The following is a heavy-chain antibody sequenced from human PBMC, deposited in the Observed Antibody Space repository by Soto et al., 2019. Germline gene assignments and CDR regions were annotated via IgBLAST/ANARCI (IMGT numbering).Heavy chain of an antibody. V-gene: IGHV4-38-2*02. J-gene: IGHJ4*02. D-gene: IGHD3-22*01. Sequence: PSETLSLTCAVSGYSISSGYNWGWIRQPPGKGLEWIGSISHSGSTYYNPSLKSRVTISVDTSKNQFSLKVTSVTAADTAVYNCARDLNYYDSSGYHWEAPFDYWGQGTLVTVSS. CDR1: GYSISSGYN. CDR3: ARDLNYYDSSGYHWEAPFDY. CDR2: ISHSGST.